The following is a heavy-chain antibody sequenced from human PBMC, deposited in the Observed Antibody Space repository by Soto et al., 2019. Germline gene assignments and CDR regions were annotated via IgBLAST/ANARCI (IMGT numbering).Heavy chain of an antibody. CDR2: IGGAGDT. CDR1: GFTFSSFD. CDR3: VTGRPTHWYS. D-gene: IGHD1-20*01. Sequence: GGSLRLSCAASGFTFSSFDMHWVRQATGKGLEWVSGIGGAGDTYYPGSVRGRFTISRENAKNSLYLQMNSLRAGDTAVYYCVTGRPTHWYSWGQGTLVTVSS. V-gene: IGHV3-13*01. J-gene: IGHJ5*02.